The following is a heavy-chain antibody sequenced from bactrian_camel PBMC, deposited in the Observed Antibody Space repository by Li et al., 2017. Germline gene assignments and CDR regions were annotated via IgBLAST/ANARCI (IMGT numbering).Heavy chain of an antibody. CDR2: INSLGKSP. D-gene: IGHD7*01. CDR1: GFNFSHYT. Sequence: DVQLVESGGGLVQPGESLRLSCAASGFNFSHYTMAWVRQVPGKGLEWVATINSLGKSPYYSDAVKGRFTVSRDNAKNTLYLQLNNLKSDDAAMYFCATDDPGGAWQPSFAYWGQGTQVTVS. CDR3: ATDDPGGAWQPSFAY. V-gene: IGHV3S31*01. J-gene: IGHJ6*01.